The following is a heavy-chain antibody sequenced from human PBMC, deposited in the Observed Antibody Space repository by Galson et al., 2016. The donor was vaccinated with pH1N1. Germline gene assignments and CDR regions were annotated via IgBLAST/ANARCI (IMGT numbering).Heavy chain of an antibody. J-gene: IGHJ4*02. CDR3: AKGYYHDSSGYSIFDY. CDR2: FDGSGGST. CDR1: GFTFSTYA. V-gene: IGHV3-23*01. D-gene: IGHD3-22*01. Sequence: SLRLSCAASGFTFSTYAMSWVRQAPGKGLEWVSSFDGSGGSTYYADSVQGRFTIFRDNSKNTLYLQMNSLRVEDTAIYYCAKGYYHDSSGYSIFDYWGQGTLVAVSS.